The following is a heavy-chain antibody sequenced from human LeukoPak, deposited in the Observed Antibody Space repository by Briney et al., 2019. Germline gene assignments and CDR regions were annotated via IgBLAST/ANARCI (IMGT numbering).Heavy chain of an antibody. CDR1: GFTFSSYG. CDR2: ISYDGSNK. CDR3: ARVGMVRGVTIDY. V-gene: IGHV3-30*03. J-gene: IGHJ4*02. D-gene: IGHD3-10*01. Sequence: GGSLRLSCAASGFTFSSYGMHWVRQAPGKGLEWVAVISYDGSNKYYADSVKGRFTISRDNSKNTLYLQMNSLRAEDTAVYYCARVGMVRGVTIDYWGQGTLVTVSS.